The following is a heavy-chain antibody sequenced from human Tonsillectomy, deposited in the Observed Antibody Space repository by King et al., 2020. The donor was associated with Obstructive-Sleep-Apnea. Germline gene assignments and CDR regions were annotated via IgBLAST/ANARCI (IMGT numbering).Heavy chain of an antibody. Sequence: QVQLQESGPGLVRPSQTLSLTCTVSGDSISSGDYSWSWIRQPPGKGLEWIGYIYYSGSTYYNTSLKSRLTISVDTSRNQFSLKLKSVTAAASAVYYCVSSETHYDYVWGSYRYSVDYWGQGTLVTVSS. V-gene: IGHV4-30-4*01. J-gene: IGHJ4*02. CDR3: VSSETHYDYVWGSYRYSVDY. D-gene: IGHD3-16*02. CDR2: IYYSGST. CDR1: GDSISSGDYS.